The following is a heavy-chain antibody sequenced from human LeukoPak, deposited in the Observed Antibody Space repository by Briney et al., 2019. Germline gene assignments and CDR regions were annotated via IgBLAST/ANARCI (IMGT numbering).Heavy chain of an antibody. CDR3: ARQTDWYGDAFDM. Sequence: SETLSLTCNVSGGSISSYYWSWIRQPPGKELEWIGYIYYSGSTSYNPSLKSRVTISVDTSRDLFFLILNSVTAADTAIYYCARQTDWYGDAFDMWGQGTMVTVSP. CDR1: GGSISSYY. D-gene: IGHD2-21*01. V-gene: IGHV4-59*08. CDR2: IYYSGST. J-gene: IGHJ3*02.